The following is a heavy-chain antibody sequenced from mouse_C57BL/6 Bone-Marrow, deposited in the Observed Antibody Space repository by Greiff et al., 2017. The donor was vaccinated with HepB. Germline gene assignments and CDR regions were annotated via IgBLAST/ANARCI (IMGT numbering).Heavy chain of an antibody. CDR2: ISNLAYSI. CDR3: AREDSSVLYAMDY. D-gene: IGHD3-2*02. J-gene: IGHJ4*01. CDR1: GFTFSDYG. Sequence: EVKLVESGGGLVQPGGSLKLSCAASGFTFSDYGMAWVRQAPRKGPEWVAFISNLAYSIYYADTVTGRFTISRENAKNTLYLEMSSLRSEDTAMYYCAREDSSVLYAMDYWGQGTSVTVAS. V-gene: IGHV5-15*04.